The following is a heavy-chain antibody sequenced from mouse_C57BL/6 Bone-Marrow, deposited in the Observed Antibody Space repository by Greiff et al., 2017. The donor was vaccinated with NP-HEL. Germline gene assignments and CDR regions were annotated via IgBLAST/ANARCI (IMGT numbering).Heavy chain of an antibody. CDR3: ARWNYGSGY. CDR2: IYPSDSET. Sequence: VKLQQPGAELVRPGSSVKLSCKASGYTFTSYWMDWVKQRPGQGLEWIGNIYPSDSETHYNQKFKDKATLTVDKSSSTAYMQLSSLTSEDSAVYYCARWNYGSGYWGQGTTLTVSS. CDR1: GYTFTSYW. J-gene: IGHJ2*01. V-gene: IGHV1-61*01. D-gene: IGHD1-1*01.